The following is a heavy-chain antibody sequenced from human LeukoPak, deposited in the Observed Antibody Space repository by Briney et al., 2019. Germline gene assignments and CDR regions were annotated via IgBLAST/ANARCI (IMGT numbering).Heavy chain of an antibody. J-gene: IGHJ4*02. Sequence: ASETLSLTCTVSGGSISSSSYYWGWIRQHPEKGLEWIGYIYYSGSTYYNPSLKSRVTISVDTSKDQFSLKLSSVTAADTAVYYCARGPYYYDSKTFDYWGQGTLVTVSS. CDR2: IYYSGST. CDR1: GGSISSSSYY. CDR3: ARGPYYYDSKTFDY. D-gene: IGHD3-22*01. V-gene: IGHV4-31*03.